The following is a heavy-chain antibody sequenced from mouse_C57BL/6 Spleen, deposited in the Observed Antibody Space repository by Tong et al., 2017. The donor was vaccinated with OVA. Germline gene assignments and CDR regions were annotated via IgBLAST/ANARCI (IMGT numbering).Heavy chain of an antibody. Sequence: VQLQESGAELVKPGASVKISCKASGYAFSSYWINWVKQRPGKGLEWIGQIYPGDGDTNYNGKFKGKATLTADKSSSTAYMQLSSLTSEDSAVYFCARVYYDYSHWYFDVWGTGTTVTVSS. CDR2: IYPGDGDT. CDR1: GYAFSSYW. J-gene: IGHJ1*03. D-gene: IGHD2-4*01. V-gene: IGHV1-80*01. CDR3: ARVYYDYSHWYFDV.